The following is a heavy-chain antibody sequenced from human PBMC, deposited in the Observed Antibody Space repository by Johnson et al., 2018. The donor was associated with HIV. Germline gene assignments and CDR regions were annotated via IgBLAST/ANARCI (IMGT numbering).Heavy chain of an antibody. J-gene: IGHJ3*02. V-gene: IGHV3-33*06. CDR3: AKDRRELPSPFDI. Sequence: QEQLVESGGGVVQSGRSLRLSCAASGFTFSSYGMHWVRQAPGKGLEWVAVIWYDGSNKYYADSVKGRFTISRDNSKNTLYLQMNSLRAEDTAVYYCAKDRRELPSPFDIWGQGTMVTVSS. D-gene: IGHD1-7*01. CDR1: GFTFSSYG. CDR2: IWYDGSNK.